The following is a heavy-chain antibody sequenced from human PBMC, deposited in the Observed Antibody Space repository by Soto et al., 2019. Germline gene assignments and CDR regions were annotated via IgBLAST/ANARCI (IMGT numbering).Heavy chain of an antibody. Sequence: QVQLVQSGAEVKKPGASVKVSCKASGYTFTSYYMHWVRQAPGQGLEWMGIINPSGGSTSYAQKFQGRDTMTRDTSTSTGYMELSSLRSEDTAVYYCARGGFGETDVDSWGQGTLVTVSS. CDR2: INPSGGST. CDR3: ARGGFGETDVDS. CDR1: GYTFTSYY. V-gene: IGHV1-46*01. J-gene: IGHJ4*02. D-gene: IGHD3-10*01.